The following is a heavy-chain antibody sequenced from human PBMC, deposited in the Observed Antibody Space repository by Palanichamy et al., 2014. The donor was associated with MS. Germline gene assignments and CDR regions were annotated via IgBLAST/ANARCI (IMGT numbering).Heavy chain of an antibody. CDR1: GGSISSSNW. CDR3: AGYVAVGAPYYFDY. J-gene: IGHJ4*02. V-gene: IGHV4-4*02. D-gene: IGHD3-16*01. Sequence: QVQLQESGPGLVKPSGTLSLTCAVSGGSISSSNWWSWVRQPPGKGLEWIGEIHHSGSANYNPSLKGRVSISVDKSKNQFSLKLNSVTAADTAVYYCAGYVAVGAPYYFDYWGQGTLVTVSS. CDR2: IHHSGSA.